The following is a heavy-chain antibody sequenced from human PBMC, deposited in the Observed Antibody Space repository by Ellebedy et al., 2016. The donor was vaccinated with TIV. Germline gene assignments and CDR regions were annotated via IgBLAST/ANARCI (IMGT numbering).Heavy chain of an antibody. CDR3: ARDSYDSSGFDC. CDR1: GYTFSSYG. Sequence: AASVKVSCKASGYTFSSYGISWVRQAPGQGLEWMGWISAYNGNTNYAQKLQGRVTMTTDTSTSTAYMELSSLRSEDTAVYYCARDSYDSSGFDCWGQGTLVTVSS. D-gene: IGHD3-22*01. J-gene: IGHJ4*02. V-gene: IGHV1-18*01. CDR2: ISAYNGNT.